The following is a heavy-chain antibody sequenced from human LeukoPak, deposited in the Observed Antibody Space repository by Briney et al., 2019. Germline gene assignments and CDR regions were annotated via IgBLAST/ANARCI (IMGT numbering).Heavy chain of an antibody. D-gene: IGHD6-19*01. CDR2: ISGDGGST. Sequence: GGSLGLSCAAPGFMFHDYAIHWVPQAPGKGLEWVSLISGDGGSTFYADSVKGRFTISRDNSKNSLYLQMNSLRSDDTALYYCARESESSGWYDYWGQGTLVTVSS. CDR3: ARESESSGWYDY. J-gene: IGHJ4*02. V-gene: IGHV3-43*02. CDR1: GFMFHDYA.